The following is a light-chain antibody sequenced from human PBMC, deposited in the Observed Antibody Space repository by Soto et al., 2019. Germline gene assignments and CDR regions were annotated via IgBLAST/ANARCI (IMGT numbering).Light chain of an antibody. CDR2: AAS. CDR1: QSVSSN. J-gene: IGKJ5*01. V-gene: IGKV3-15*01. Sequence: EIVMTQSPATLSVSPGERANLACRASQSVSSNLAWYQQKFGQAPRLLIYAASTRATGIPARFSGSGSGTEFTLTISSLQSEDFAIYYCQQYSNWPTFGQGTRREIK. CDR3: QQYSNWPT.